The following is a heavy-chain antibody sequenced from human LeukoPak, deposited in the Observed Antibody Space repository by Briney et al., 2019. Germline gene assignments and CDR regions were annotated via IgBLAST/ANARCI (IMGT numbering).Heavy chain of an antibody. CDR3: AKDPHYDSSGSTDY. D-gene: IGHD3-22*01. CDR2: ISSSSSLI. V-gene: IGHV3-48*03. Sequence: GGSLRLSCAASGFTFSNYEMNWVRQAPGKGLEWVSYISSSSSLIYYADSVKGRFTISRDNSKNTLYLQMNSLRAEDTAVYYCAKDPHYDSSGSTDYWGQVTLVTVSS. J-gene: IGHJ4*02. CDR1: GFTFSNYE.